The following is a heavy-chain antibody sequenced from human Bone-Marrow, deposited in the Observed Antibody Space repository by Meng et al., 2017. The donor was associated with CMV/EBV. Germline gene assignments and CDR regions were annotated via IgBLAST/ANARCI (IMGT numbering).Heavy chain of an antibody. V-gene: IGHV3-15*07. CDR2: IQSKTNGGTT. Sequence: FTFNNAWMNWVRQAQGKGLEGVGRIQSKTNGGTTDYAAPVKGRFTISRDDSKNTLYLQMNSLKTEDTAVYYCTTDSEVVVIPYYFDYWGQGTLVTVSS. D-gene: IGHD3-22*01. CDR3: TTDSEVVVIPYYFDY. J-gene: IGHJ4*02. CDR1: FTFNNAW.